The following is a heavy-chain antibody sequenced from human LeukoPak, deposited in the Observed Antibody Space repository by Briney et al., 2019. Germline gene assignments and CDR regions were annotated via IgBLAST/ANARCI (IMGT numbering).Heavy chain of an antibody. J-gene: IGHJ6*03. Sequence: PSETLSLTCTVSGGSISSSSYYWGWIRQPPGKGLEWIGSIYYSGSTYYNPSLKSRVTISVDTSKNQFSLKLSSVTAADTAVYYCARALWGYYDSSGTPDYYYYYYMDVWGKGTTVTVSS. CDR3: ARALWGYYDSSGTPDYYYYYYMDV. V-gene: IGHV4-39*07. CDR2: IYYSGST. D-gene: IGHD3-22*01. CDR1: GGSISSSSYY.